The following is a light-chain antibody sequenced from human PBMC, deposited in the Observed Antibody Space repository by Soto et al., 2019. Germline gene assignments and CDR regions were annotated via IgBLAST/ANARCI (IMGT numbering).Light chain of an antibody. CDR2: GAS. CDR1: QSVASN. V-gene: IGKV3-15*01. Sequence: EIVMTQSPASLSASPGDGATLSCRASQSVASNVAWYQQKPGQGPRLLIHGASTRAVGVPARFSGSGSGTDFTLTISSLQSEDFVVYYCQRYHNWPPQYTFGQGTKLQIK. CDR3: QRYHNWPPQYT. J-gene: IGKJ2*01.